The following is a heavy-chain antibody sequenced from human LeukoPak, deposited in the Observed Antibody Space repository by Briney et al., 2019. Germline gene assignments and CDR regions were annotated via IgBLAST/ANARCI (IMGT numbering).Heavy chain of an antibody. CDR2: IYYSGST. V-gene: IGHV4-30-4*01. CDR1: GGSISSGDYY. Sequence: PSETLSLTCTVSGGSISSGDYYWSWIRQPPGKGLEWIGYIYYSGSTYYNPSLKSRVTISVDTSKNQFSLKLSSVTAADTAVYYCARRRSSGWYDYWGQGTLVTVSS. J-gene: IGHJ4*02. D-gene: IGHD6-19*01. CDR3: ARRRSSGWYDY.